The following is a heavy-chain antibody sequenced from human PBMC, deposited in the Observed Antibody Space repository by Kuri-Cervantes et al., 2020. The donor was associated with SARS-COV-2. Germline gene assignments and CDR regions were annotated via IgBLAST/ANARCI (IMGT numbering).Heavy chain of an antibody. J-gene: IGHJ4*02. CDR1: GYSFTSYW. V-gene: IGHV5-51*01. CDR2: IYPGDSDT. Sequence: GGSLRLSCKGSGYSFTSYWIGWVRQMPGKGLEWMGIIYPGDSDTRYSPSFQGQVTISADKSISTAYLQWSSLKASDTAMYYRARHASSSWNYWGQGTLVTVSS. CDR3: ARHASSSWNY. D-gene: IGHD6-13*01.